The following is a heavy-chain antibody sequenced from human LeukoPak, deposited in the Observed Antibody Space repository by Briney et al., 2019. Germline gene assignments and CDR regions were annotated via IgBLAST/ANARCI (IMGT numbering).Heavy chain of an antibody. Sequence: GGSLRPSCAASGFTFSDYYMSWIRQAPGKGLEWVSYISSSGSTIYYADSVKGRFTISRDNAKSSLCLQMNSLRADDTAVYYCARVTLTSANFDYWGQGTLVAVSS. CDR2: ISSSGSTI. CDR1: GFTFSDYY. CDR3: ARVTLTSANFDY. J-gene: IGHJ4*02. V-gene: IGHV3-11*01.